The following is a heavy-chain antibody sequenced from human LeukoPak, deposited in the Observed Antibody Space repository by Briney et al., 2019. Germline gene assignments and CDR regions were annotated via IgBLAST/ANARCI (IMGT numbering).Heavy chain of an antibody. CDR3: ARDGGGNSFDY. Sequence: GGSLRLSYAASGFTFSSYSMNWVRQAPGKGLEWVSSISSSSSYIYYADSVKGRFTIFRDNAKNSLYLQMNSLRAEDTAVYYCARDGGGNSFDYWGQGTLVTVSS. D-gene: IGHD4-23*01. V-gene: IGHV3-21*01. CDR1: GFTFSSYS. CDR2: ISSSSSYI. J-gene: IGHJ4*02.